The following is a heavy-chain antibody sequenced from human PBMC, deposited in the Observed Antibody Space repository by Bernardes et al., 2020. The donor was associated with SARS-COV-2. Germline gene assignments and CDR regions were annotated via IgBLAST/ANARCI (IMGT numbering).Heavy chain of an antibody. CDR3: TKDSQHSEFWSGYDDY. J-gene: IGHJ4*02. CDR2: INWNSGSI. CDR1: GFTFHNYA. D-gene: IGHD3-3*01. V-gene: IGHV3-9*01. Sequence: GGSLRLSCAASGFTFHNYAMHWVRQAPGKGLEWVSGINWNSGSIGYADSVKGRFTISRDNAKSSVYLQMNSLRPEDTALYYCTKDSQHSEFWSGYDDYWGQGTLVTVSS.